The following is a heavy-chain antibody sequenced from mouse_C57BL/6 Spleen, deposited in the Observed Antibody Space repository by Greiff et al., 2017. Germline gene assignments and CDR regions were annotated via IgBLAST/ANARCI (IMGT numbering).Heavy chain of an antibody. Sequence: ESGPGLVKPSQSLSLTCSVTGYSITSGYYWNWIRQFPGNKLEWRGYISYDGSNNYNPSLKNRISITRDTSKNQFFLKLNSVTTEDTATYYCATGGAMDYWGQGTSVTVSS. V-gene: IGHV3-6*01. CDR2: ISYDGSN. CDR3: ATGGAMDY. D-gene: IGHD4-1*01. CDR1: GYSITSGYY. J-gene: IGHJ4*01.